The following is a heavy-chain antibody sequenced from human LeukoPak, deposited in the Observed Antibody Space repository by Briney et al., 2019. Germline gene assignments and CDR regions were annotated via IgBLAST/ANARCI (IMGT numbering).Heavy chain of an antibody. Sequence: GGTLRLSCAASGFIFSSHGMNWVRQAPGKGLEWVSGISPSGDITYYADSVKGRFTISRDNAKNSLYLQMNSLRAEDTAVYYCAREHSGYDFPGRDYYYMDVWGKGTTVTVSS. CDR1: GFIFSSHG. V-gene: IGHV3-21*01. CDR3: AREHSGYDFPGRDYYYMDV. J-gene: IGHJ6*03. CDR2: ISPSGDIT. D-gene: IGHD5-12*01.